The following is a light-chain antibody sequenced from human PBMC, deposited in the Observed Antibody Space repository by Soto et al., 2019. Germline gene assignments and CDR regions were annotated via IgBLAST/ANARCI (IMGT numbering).Light chain of an antibody. CDR1: SIDVGEYYF. CDR2: VAR. J-gene: IGLJ1*01. V-gene: IGLV2-23*01. CDR3: TSSVGRTTYV. Sequence: QSALTQPASASGAPVQSVTISCTETSIDVGEYYFVSWYQQHPGKAPRLVTYVARKRPSGVPNRFSGAKSGNTASLTISGLQAVEKADYCCTSSVGRTTYVFGSGTTVNVL.